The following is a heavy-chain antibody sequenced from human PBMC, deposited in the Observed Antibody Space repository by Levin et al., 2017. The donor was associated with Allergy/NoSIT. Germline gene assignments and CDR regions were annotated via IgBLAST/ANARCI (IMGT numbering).Heavy chain of an antibody. D-gene: IGHD3-10*01. J-gene: IGHJ4*02. Sequence: GGSLRLSCAASGFTFTSYWMHWVRQAPGKGLVWVSRINSDGSSTNYADSVKGRFTISRDNAKNTLYLQMNSLRAEDRAVYYCARGSLGGWFGEWWGQGTLVTVSS. CDR2: INSDGSST. CDR3: ARGSLGGWFGEW. V-gene: IGHV3-74*01. CDR1: GFTFTSYW.